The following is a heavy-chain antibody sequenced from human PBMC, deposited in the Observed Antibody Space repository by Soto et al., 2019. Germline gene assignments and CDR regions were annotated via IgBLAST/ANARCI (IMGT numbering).Heavy chain of an antibody. Sequence: QVQLVESGGGVVQPGRSQRLSCTASGFTFSSYGMHWVRQAPGKGLEWVAVISYDGINTYYSESAKGRFTISRDNSKSTLFLEMHSLGTEDTVVYFCARGVGNYPGSYIDYWGLGAVVTVSS. CDR3: ARGVGNYPGSYIDY. D-gene: IGHD1-7*01. CDR2: ISYDGINT. V-gene: IGHV3-30*03. CDR1: GFTFSSYG. J-gene: IGHJ4*01.